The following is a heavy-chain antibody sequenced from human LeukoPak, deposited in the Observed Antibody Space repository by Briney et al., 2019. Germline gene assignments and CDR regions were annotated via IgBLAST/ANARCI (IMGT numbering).Heavy chain of an antibody. J-gene: IGHJ4*02. D-gene: IGHD6-13*01. CDR3: AKTIAAAAPYYFDH. V-gene: IGHV4-4*02. CDR2: IYHSGST. Sequence: PSGTLSLTCAVSGGSISSSNWWSWVRQPPGKGLEWIGEIYHSGSTNHNPSLKSRVTISVDKSKNQFSLKLSSVTAADTAVYYCAKTIAAAAPYYFDHWGQGTLVTVSP. CDR1: GGSISSSNW.